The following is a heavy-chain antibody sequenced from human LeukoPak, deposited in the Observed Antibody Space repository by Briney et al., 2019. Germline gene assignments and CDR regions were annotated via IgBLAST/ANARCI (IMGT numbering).Heavy chain of an antibody. D-gene: IGHD2-2*01. J-gene: IGHJ4*02. CDR1: GGSISSYY. V-gene: IGHV4-59*01. CDR2: IYYSGST. CDR3: ARAPIVVVPAAYFDY. Sequence: SETLSLTCTVSGGSISSYYWSWIRQPPGKGLEWIGYIYYSGSTNYNPSLKSRVTISVDTSKNQFSLKLSSVTVADTAVYYCARAPIVVVPAAYFDYWGQGTLVTVSS.